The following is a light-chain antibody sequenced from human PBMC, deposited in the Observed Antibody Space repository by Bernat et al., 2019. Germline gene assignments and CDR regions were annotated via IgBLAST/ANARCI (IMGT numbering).Light chain of an antibody. CDR2: GAS. CDR3: QQRNKWPLT. CDR1: QSVSGD. J-gene: IGKJ4*01. Sequence: EIVLTQSPATLSLSPGERATLSCRASQSVSGDLGWYQQKPGHAPRLLIYGASSRATGIPARFSGSGSGTDFTLTISGLEPEDFALYYCQQRNKWPLTFGGGTRVEI. V-gene: IGKV3-11*01.